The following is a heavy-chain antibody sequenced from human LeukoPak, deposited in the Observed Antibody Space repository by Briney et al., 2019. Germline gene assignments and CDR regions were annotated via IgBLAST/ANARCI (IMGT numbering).Heavy chain of an antibody. CDR3: ARSYYYDSSGYRYFDY. CDR2: ISSSSSYI. V-gene: IGHV3-21*01. D-gene: IGHD3-22*01. Sequence: PGGSLRLSCAASGFTFSSYSMNWVSQAPGKGLEWLSSISSSSSYIYYADSVKGRFTISRDNAKNSLYLQMNSLRAEDTAVYYCARSYYYDSSGYRYFDYWGQGTLVTVSS. J-gene: IGHJ4*02. CDR1: GFTFSSYS.